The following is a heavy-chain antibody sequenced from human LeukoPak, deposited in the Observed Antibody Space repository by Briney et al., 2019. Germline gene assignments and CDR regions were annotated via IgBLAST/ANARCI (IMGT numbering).Heavy chain of an antibody. CDR1: GFTFSSYG. V-gene: IGHV3-30*18. CDR3: AKVVYYGSGSLGGFDY. CDR2: ISYDGSNK. J-gene: IGHJ4*02. D-gene: IGHD3-10*01. Sequence: GGSLRLSCAASGFTFSSYGMHWVRQAPGKGLEWVAVISYDGSNKYYADSVKGRFTISRDNSKNTLYLQMNSLRAEDTGVYYCAKVVYYGSGSLGGFDYWGQGTLVTVSS.